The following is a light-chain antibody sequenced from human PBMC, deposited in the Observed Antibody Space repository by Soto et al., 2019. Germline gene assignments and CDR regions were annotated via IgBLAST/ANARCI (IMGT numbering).Light chain of an antibody. V-gene: IGKV2-30*02. Sequence: DVVVTQSPLSLPVTLGEGASISCRSSQSLVHRDGNTYLSWFRQRPGQSPRRLIYKVSNREAGVPDRFSGSGSGTDFTLQISRVEPADVGLYYCMQGSHWHPITFGHGTRLEIK. CDR1: QSLVHRDGNTY. CDR3: MQGSHWHPIT. J-gene: IGKJ5*01. CDR2: KVS.